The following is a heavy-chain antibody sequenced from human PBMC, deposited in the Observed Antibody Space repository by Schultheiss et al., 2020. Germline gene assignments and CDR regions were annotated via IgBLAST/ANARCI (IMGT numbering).Heavy chain of an antibody. V-gene: IGHV4-59*08. D-gene: IGHD6-13*01. CDR1: GGSISSYY. Sequence: SETLSLTCTVSGGSISSYYWSWIRQPPGKGLEWIGYIYYSGSTNYNPSLKSRVTISVDTSKNQFSLKLSSVTAADTAVYYCARVTGSSSWYAWVDYWGQGTLVTVSS. CDR2: IYYSGST. J-gene: IGHJ4*02. CDR3: ARVTGSSSWYAWVDY.